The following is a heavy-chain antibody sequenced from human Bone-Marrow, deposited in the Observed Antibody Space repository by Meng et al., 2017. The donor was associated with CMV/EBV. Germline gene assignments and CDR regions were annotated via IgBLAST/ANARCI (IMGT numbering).Heavy chain of an antibody. D-gene: IGHD2-15*01. V-gene: IGHV3-23*03. CDR3: AKGFDVVVVAATPGY. Sequence: GESLKISCAASGFTFSSYAMSWVRQAPGKGLEWVSVIYSGGGSTYYADSVKGRFTISRDNSKNTLYLQMNSLRAEDTAVYYCAKGFDVVVVAATPGYWGQGTLVTVSS. CDR1: GFTFSSYA. J-gene: IGHJ4*02. CDR2: IYSGGGST.